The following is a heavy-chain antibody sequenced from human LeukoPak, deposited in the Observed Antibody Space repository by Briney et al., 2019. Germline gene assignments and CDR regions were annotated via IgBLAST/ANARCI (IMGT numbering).Heavy chain of an antibody. V-gene: IGHV1-69*13. CDR1: GGTFSSYA. CDR2: IIPIFGTA. CDR3: AKGYGWEASYYYYYMDV. Sequence: SVKVSCKASGGTFSSYAISWVRQAPGQGLEWMGGIIPIFGTANYAQKFQGRVTITADESTSTAYMELSSLRAEDTAVYYCAKGYGWEASYYYYYMDVWGKGTTVTISS. J-gene: IGHJ6*03. D-gene: IGHD1-26*01.